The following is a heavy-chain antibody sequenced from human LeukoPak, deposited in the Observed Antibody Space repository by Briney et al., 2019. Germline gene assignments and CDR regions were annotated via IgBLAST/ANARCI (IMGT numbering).Heavy chain of an antibody. J-gene: IGHJ6*03. CDR3: ARAEKQQLGHYYYYYMDV. CDR2: ISSSSSTI. V-gene: IGHV3-48*04. Sequence: GGSLRLSCAASGFTLSSYSMNWVRQAPGKGLEWVSYISSSSSTIYYADSVKGRFTISRDNAKNSLYLRMNSLRAEDTAVYYCARAEKQQLGHYYYYYMDVWGKGTTVTVSS. CDR1: GFTLSSYS. D-gene: IGHD6-13*01.